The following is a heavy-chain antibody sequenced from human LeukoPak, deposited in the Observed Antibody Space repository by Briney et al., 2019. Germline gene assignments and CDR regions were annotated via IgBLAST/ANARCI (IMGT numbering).Heavy chain of an antibody. V-gene: IGHV3-30*03. J-gene: IGHJ6*02. CDR1: GFTFSSYG. Sequence: GGSLRLSCAASGFTFSSYGMHWVRQAPGKGLEWVAVISYDGSNKYYADSVKGRFTISRDNSKNTLYLQMNSLRAEDTAVYYCARRRATIYPDYYGMDVWGQGTTVTVSS. CDR2: ISYDGSNK. D-gene: IGHD5-12*01. CDR3: ARRRATIYPDYYGMDV.